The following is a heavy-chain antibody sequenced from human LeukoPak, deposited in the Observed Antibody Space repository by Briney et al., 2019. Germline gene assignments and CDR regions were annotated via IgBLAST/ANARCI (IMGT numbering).Heavy chain of an antibody. D-gene: IGHD4-17*01. V-gene: IGHV1-69*13. CDR3: ARGVASYGDYELPFDY. J-gene: IGHJ4*02. CDR2: IIPIFGTA. Sequence: ASVKVSCKASGGTFSSYAISWVRQAPGQGLEWMGGIIPIFGTANYAQKFQGRVTITADESTSTAYMELSSLRSEDTAVYYCARGVASYGDYELPFDYGGQGPLVTVPS. CDR1: GGTFSSYA.